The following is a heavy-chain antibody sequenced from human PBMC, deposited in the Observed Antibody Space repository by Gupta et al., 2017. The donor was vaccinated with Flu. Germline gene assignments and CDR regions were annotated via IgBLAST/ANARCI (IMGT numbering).Heavy chain of an antibody. CDR2: INPDGSST. J-gene: IGHJ4*02. Sequence: EMQLVESGGGLVQPGGTLRLSSAASGFTFSSSYLQWVRQAPGKGLVWVSRINPDGSSTTYEESVKGRFTISRDNAKNTLYLQMNSLGDDDTAVYYCATVTSGCWGQGTLVTVSS. CDR3: ATVTSGC. V-gene: IGHV3-74*03. CDR1: GFTFSSSY. D-gene: IGHD4-17*01.